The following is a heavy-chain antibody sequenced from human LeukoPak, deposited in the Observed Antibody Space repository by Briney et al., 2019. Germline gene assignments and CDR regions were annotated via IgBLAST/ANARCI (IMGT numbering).Heavy chain of an antibody. V-gene: IGHV1-18*01. D-gene: IGHD2-2*01. CDR3: ARALYHTFDY. J-gene: IGHJ4*02. Sequence: EASVKVSCKASGYSFTTYGISWVRQAPGQGLEWMGWISANNNNTDNVQKLQGRDTMTTDTSTSTAYMELRSLRSDDTAVYYCARALYHTFDYWGQGTLVTVSS. CDR2: ISANNNNT. CDR1: GYSFTTYG.